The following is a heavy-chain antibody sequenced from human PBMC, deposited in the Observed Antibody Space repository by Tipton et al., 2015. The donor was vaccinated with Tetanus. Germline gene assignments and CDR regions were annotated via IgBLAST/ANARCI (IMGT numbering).Heavy chain of an antibody. CDR2: TYIRGTT. CDR3: ARDRGDTGTVNWFDP. D-gene: IGHD1-1*01. CDR1: GGSIASQY. J-gene: IGHJ5*02. Sequence: TLSLTCTVSGGSIASQYWSWIRQPAGKGLEWIGRTYIRGTTTYNPSLKSRVTISVDTSENRMSLRLTSVTAADTAVYYCARDRGDTGTVNWFDPWGQGTLVTVS. V-gene: IGHV4-4*07.